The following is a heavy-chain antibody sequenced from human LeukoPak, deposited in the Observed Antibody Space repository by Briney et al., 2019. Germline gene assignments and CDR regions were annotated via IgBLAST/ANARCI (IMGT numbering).Heavy chain of an antibody. CDR2: ISSSGSTI. V-gene: IGHV3-11*01. CDR1: GFTFSDYY. Sequence: PGGSLRLSCAASGFTFSDYYMSWIRQAPGKGLEWVSYISSSGSTIYYADSVKGRFTISRDNAKNSLYMQMNSLRAEDTAVYYCARSMTTVVKPFEHWGQGTLVTVSS. J-gene: IGHJ4*02. D-gene: IGHD4-23*01. CDR3: ARSMTTVVKPFEH.